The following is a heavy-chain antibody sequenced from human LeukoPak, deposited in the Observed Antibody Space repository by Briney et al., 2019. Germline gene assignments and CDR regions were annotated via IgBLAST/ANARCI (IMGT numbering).Heavy chain of an antibody. V-gene: IGHV4-59*01. CDR2: VSYSGNT. Sequence: PSETLSLTCIVSGGSMNSYYWSWIRQPPGKGLEWIGYVSYSGNTNYNSSLESRVSMSVDTSKNQFSLKLISVTAADTAMYYCARGVVAATLFWFDPWGQGTLVTVSS. D-gene: IGHD2-15*01. CDR3: ARGVVAATLFWFDP. CDR1: GGSMNSYY. J-gene: IGHJ5*02.